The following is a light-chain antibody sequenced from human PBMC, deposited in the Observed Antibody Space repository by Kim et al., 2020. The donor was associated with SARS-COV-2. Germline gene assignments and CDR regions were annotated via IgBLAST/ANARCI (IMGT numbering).Light chain of an antibody. Sequence: GQSITISCTGTNSDIGGYDYVSWYQQLPGKAPKLMIYDVSKRPSGVSHRFSGSKSVNTASLTISGLQAEDEADYYCSSYTTSSTLVFGGGTQLTVL. CDR3: SSYTTSSTLV. CDR2: DVS. CDR1: NSDIGGYDY. J-gene: IGLJ2*01. V-gene: IGLV2-14*04.